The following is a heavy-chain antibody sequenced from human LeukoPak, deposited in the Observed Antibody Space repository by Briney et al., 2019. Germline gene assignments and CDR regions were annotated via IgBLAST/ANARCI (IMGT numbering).Heavy chain of an antibody. V-gene: IGHV3-9*01. CDR3: TKDKGGHGSGSYIWAGMDV. J-gene: IGHJ6*02. D-gene: IGHD3-10*01. CDR1: GFSFEDYA. Sequence: GRSLRLSCAASGFSFEDYAMHWVRQAPGKGLGWVSGISWNSGNIGYADSVKGRFTISRDNAKNSLHLQMNSLRAEDTALYYCTKDKGGHGSGSYIWAGMDVWGQGTTVTVSS. CDR2: ISWNSGNI.